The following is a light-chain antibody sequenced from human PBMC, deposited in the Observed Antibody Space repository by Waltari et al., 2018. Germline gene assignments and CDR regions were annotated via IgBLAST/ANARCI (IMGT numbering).Light chain of an antibody. Sequence: SYVLTQPPSVSVAPGKTADITCGGDKLGTKNVHWYQQKPGQAPVLVIYYDDDRPSGTPERFSGSNSGNTATLTISRVDAGDEADYYCQVWDSRSEVVFGGGTRLTVL. J-gene: IGLJ2*01. CDR2: YDD. V-gene: IGLV3-21*04. CDR3: QVWDSRSEVV. CDR1: KLGTKN.